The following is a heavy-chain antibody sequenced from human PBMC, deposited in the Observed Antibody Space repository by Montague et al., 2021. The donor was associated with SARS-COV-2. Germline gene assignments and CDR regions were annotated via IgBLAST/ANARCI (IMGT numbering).Heavy chain of an antibody. D-gene: IGHD3-16*02. CDR3: ARDNYDYVWGSYRYIY. Sequence: RLSWSASGFTFSSYAMHWVRQAPGKGLEWVAVISYDGSNKYYADSVKGRFTISRDNSKNTLYLQMNSLRAENTAVYYCARDNYDYVWGSYRYIYWGQGTLVTVFS. CDR1: GFTFSSYA. V-gene: IGHV3-30*04. CDR2: ISYDGSNK. J-gene: IGHJ4*02.